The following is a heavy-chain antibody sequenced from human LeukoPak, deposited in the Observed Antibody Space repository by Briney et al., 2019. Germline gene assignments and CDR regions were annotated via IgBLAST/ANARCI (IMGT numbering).Heavy chain of an antibody. V-gene: IGHV3-11*01. Sequence: PGGSLRLSCAASGFTFSDYYMSWIRQAPGKGLEWVSYISSSGSTIYYADSVKGRFTISRDNAKNSLYLQMNSLRAEDTAVYYCAREACSSTSCYRSDAFDIWGQGTMVTVSS. D-gene: IGHD2-2*02. CDR3: AREACSSTSCYRSDAFDI. J-gene: IGHJ3*02. CDR1: GFTFSDYY. CDR2: ISSSGSTI.